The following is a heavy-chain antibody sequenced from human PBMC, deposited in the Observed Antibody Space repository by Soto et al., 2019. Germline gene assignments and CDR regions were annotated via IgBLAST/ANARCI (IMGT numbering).Heavy chain of an antibody. CDR3: AKEAGYCTSTSRYGGARDY. J-gene: IGHJ4*02. V-gene: IGHV3-23*01. CDR1: GFTFTSYG. Sequence: EVQLLESGGGLVQPGGSLRLSCAASGFTFTSYGMSWVRQAPGTGLEWVSAISGSGGSTYYADSVKGRFTISRDNSKNTLYLQMNSLRAEDTAVYYCAKEAGYCTSTSRYGGARDYWGQGTLVTVSA. D-gene: IGHD2-2*01. CDR2: ISGSGGST.